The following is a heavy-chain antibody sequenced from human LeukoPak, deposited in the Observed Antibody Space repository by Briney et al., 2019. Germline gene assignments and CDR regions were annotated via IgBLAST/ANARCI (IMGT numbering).Heavy chain of an antibody. CDR3: ARERPYYDILTGYYLFDY. CDR1: GYTFTSYD. V-gene: IGHV1-8*03. CDR2: MNPNSGNT. Sequence: ASVKVSCKASGYTFTSYDINWVRQATGQGLEWMGWMNPNSGNTGYAQKFQGRVTITRNTSISTAYMELSSLRSDDTAVYYCARERPYYDILTGYYLFDYWGQGTLVTVSS. J-gene: IGHJ4*02. D-gene: IGHD3-9*01.